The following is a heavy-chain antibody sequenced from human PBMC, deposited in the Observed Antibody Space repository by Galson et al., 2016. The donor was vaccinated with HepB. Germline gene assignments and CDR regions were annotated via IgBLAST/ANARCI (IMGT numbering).Heavy chain of an antibody. CDR3: ARDPLRSPDY. Sequence: SVKVSCKASGYTFTSYGISWVRQAPGQGLEWMGWTSTYNGNSNYAQKLQGRVTMTTDTSTSTAYMELRSLRSDDPAVYYCARDPLRSPDYWGQGTLVTVSS. CDR1: GYTFTSYG. D-gene: IGHD1-14*01. CDR2: TSTYNGNS. V-gene: IGHV1-18*01. J-gene: IGHJ4*02.